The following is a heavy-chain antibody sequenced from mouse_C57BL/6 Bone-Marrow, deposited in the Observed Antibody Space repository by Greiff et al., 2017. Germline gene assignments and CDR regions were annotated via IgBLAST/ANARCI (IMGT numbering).Heavy chain of an antibody. Sequence: EVQLVESVAELVRPGASVKLSCTASGYNIKNTYMHWVKQRPEQGLEWIGRIDTANGNPKYAQKFKGKVTLTVDTSYNTAYLQLSGLESEDTAIYYGAKYPWFAYWGQGTLVTVSA. J-gene: IGHJ3*01. CDR2: IDTANGNP. V-gene: IGHV14-3*01. CDR1: GYNIKNTY. CDR3: AKYPWFAY.